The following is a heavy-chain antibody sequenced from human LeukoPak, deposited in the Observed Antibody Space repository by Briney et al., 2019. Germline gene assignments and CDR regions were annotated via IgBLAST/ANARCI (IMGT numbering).Heavy chain of an antibody. Sequence: PSQTLSLTCTVSGGSISSGSYYWSWIRQPPGKGLEWIGYIYYSGSTNYNPSLKSRVTISVDTSKNQFSLKLSSVTAADTAVYYCASYYYDSSAYYLPFDHWGQGTLVTVSS. CDR2: IYYSGST. CDR3: ASYYYDSSAYYLPFDH. CDR1: GGSISSGSYY. J-gene: IGHJ4*02. D-gene: IGHD3-22*01. V-gene: IGHV4-61*01.